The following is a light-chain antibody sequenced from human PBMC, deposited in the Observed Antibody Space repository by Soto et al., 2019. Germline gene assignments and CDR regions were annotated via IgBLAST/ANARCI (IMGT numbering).Light chain of an antibody. J-gene: IGKJ1*01. CDR3: QQYNDWPLT. CDR1: QSVSDN. Sequence: EILMTQSPVTLSVSPGERVTLSCRASQSVSDNLAWYQQKPGQAPSLLIYGAFTRATGVPARFSGAGSGTEFTLTISSLQSEDFALYYCQQYNDWPLTFGQGPKVDIK. CDR2: GAF. V-gene: IGKV3-15*01.